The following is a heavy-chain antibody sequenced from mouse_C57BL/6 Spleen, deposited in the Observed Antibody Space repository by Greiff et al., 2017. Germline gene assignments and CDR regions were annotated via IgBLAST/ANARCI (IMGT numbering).Heavy chain of an antibody. CDR1: GYSITSGYY. J-gene: IGHJ3*01. Sequence: EVKLVESGPGLVKPSQSLSLTCSVTGYSITSGYYWNWIRQFPGNKLEWMGYISYDGSNNYNPSLKNRISITRDTSKNQFFLKLNSVTTEDTATYYCAVIYDGYWFAYWGQGTLVTVSA. V-gene: IGHV3-6*01. CDR2: ISYDGSN. CDR3: AVIYDGYWFAY. D-gene: IGHD2-3*01.